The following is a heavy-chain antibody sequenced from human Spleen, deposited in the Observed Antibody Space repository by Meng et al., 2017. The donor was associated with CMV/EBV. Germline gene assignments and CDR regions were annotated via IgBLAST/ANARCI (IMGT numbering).Heavy chain of an antibody. D-gene: IGHD6-6*01. CDR2: INPNTGDT. J-gene: IGHJ6*02. CDR1: GYTFSDYY. CDR3: ARTGGNIAARPGDYYYGMDV. V-gene: IGHV1-2*02. Sequence: ASVKVSCKASGYTFSDYYIHWVRQAPGQGLEWMGWINPNTGDTNNAQKFQGRVTMTWDTSIGTAYMELRRLRYDDTAVYYCARTGGNIAARPGDYYYGMDVWGQGTSVTVSS.